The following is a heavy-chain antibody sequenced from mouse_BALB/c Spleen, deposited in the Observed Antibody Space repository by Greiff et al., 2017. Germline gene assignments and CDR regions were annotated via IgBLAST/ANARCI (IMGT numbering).Heavy chain of an antibody. D-gene: IGHD1-1*01. CDR3: ARSTTKGAMDY. V-gene: IGHV1-9*01. J-gene: IGHJ4*01. CDR1: GYTFSSYW. Sequence: QVQLKQSGAELMKPGASVKISCKATGYTFSSYWIEWVKQRPGHGLEWIGEILPGSGSTNYNEKFKGKATFTADTSSNTAYMQLSSLTSEDSAVYYCARSTTKGAMDYWGQGTSVTVSS. CDR2: ILPGSGST.